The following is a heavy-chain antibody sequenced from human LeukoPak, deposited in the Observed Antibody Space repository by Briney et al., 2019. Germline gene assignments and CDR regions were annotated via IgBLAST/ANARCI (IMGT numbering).Heavy chain of an antibody. CDR3: ARGSYSSSWYADY. Sequence: SETLSLTCTVSGGSISSYYWSWIRQPPGKGLEWIGYIYYSGSTNYNPSLKSRVTISVDTSKNQFSLKLSSVTAADTAVYYCARGSYSSSWYADYWGQGTLVTVSS. V-gene: IGHV4-59*12. J-gene: IGHJ4*02. D-gene: IGHD6-13*01. CDR2: IYYSGST. CDR1: GGSISSYY.